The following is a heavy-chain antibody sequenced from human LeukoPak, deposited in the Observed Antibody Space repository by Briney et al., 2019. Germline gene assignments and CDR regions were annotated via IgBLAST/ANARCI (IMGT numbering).Heavy chain of an antibody. Sequence: RGCLRLSCAASGFTFSSYWMNWGCEAPRKGRGRGANIKQGGSGKYCVDSVNGRFTIYRDNGKNSLYLQMSSLRAEDTAVYFCARGDHYDSSDYYLFDYWGQGTLVTVSS. V-gene: IGHV3-7*01. J-gene: IGHJ4*02. CDR3: ARGDHYDSSDYYLFDY. CDR1: GFTFSSYW. D-gene: IGHD3-22*01. CDR2: IKQGGSGK.